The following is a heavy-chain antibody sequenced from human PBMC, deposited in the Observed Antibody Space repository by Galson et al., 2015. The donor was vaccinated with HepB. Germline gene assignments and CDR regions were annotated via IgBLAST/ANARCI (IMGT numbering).Heavy chain of an antibody. D-gene: IGHD4-17*01. Sequence: SLRLSCAASGFTFKNYAMTWVRQAPGKGLEWVSSISGTGGITYYADSVKGRFIISRDNSRNTLYLQMRTLRADDTAIYYCAKMGSFGDYDFDPWGQGTLVTVSS. CDR3: AKMGSFGDYDFDP. V-gene: IGHV3-23*01. CDR2: ISGTGGIT. J-gene: IGHJ5*02. CDR1: GFTFKNYA.